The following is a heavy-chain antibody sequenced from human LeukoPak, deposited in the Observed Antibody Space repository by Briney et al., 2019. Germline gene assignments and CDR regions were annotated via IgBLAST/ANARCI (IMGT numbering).Heavy chain of an antibody. J-gene: IGHJ6*03. D-gene: IGHD6-19*01. CDR3: AKDSSGWSHIYMDV. V-gene: IGHV3-23*01. CDR1: QFTFTSYV. CDR2: ISAGGDTT. Sequence: GGSLRDSRAPPQFTFTSYVMTSVRQAPGKGLEWVSGISAGGDTTYYADSVKGRFTISRDNSKKTVYLQMDSLRAEDTAIYYCAKDSSGWSHIYMDVWGKGTTVTVSS.